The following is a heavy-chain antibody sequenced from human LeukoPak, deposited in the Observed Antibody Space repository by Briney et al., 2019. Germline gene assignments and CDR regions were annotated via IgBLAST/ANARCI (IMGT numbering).Heavy chain of an antibody. CDR2: ISYDGSNE. D-gene: IGHD4-17*01. V-gene: IGHV3-30*18. J-gene: IGHJ4*02. CDR1: GFTVSSNY. CDR3: AKDESLRD. Sequence: GGSLRLSCAASGFTVSSNYMSWVRQAPGKGLEWVAVISYDGSNEYYADSVKGRFTISRDNSKNTLYLQMNSLRAEDTAVYYCAKDESLRDWGQGTLVTVSS.